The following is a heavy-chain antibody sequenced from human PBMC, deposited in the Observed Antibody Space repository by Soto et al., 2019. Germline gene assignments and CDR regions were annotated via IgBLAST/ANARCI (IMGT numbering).Heavy chain of an antibody. D-gene: IGHD3-10*01. V-gene: IGHV3-7*03. Sequence: GGSLRLSCAASGFTFSIYGMSWVRQAPGKGLEWVANIKQDGSEKYYVDSVKGRFTISRDNAKNSLYLQMNSLRAEDTAVYYCARDSISLLWFGELQDYFDYWGQGTLVTVSS. J-gene: IGHJ4*02. CDR1: GFTFSIYG. CDR3: ARDSISLLWFGELQDYFDY. CDR2: IKQDGSEK.